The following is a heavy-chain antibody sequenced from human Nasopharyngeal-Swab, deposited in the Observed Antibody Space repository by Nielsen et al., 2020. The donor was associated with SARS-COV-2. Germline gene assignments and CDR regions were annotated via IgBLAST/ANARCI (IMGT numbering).Heavy chain of an antibody. V-gene: IGHV3-23*01. D-gene: IGHD5-18*01. CDR2: ISGDSDST. CDR3: AKGVYSYGYVADLYFDY. Sequence: GESLKISCAASGFTFSNFAMSWVRQAPGKGLEWVSVISGDSDSTYYTDSVRGRFTISRDNSKNTLYLQMNSLRAEDTAVYYCAKGVYSYGYVADLYFDYWGQGTLVTVSS. J-gene: IGHJ4*02. CDR1: GFTFSNFA.